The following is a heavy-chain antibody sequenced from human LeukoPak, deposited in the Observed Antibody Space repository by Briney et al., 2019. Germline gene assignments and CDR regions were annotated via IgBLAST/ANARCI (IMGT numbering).Heavy chain of an antibody. CDR1: GFTFSSYE. J-gene: IGHJ4*02. D-gene: IGHD3-3*01. V-gene: IGHV3-20*04. CDR3: ARDHLALDWLLSIDY. CDR2: INWNGGST. Sequence: GGSLRLSCVASGFTFSSYEMNWVRQAPGKGLEWVSGINWNGGSTGYADSVKGRFTISRDNSKNSLYLQMNSLRAEDTALYYCARDHLALDWLLSIDYWGQGTLATVS.